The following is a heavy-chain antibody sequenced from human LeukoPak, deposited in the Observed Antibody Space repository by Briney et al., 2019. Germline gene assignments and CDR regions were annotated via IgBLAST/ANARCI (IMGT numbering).Heavy chain of an antibody. V-gene: IGHV3-30*18. J-gene: IGHJ4*02. CDR1: GLTFSNYG. CDR3: AKDYDYGDYAADY. CDR2: ISYDGSNK. D-gene: IGHD4-17*01. Sequence: PGGSLRLSCAASGLTFSNYGMHWVRQAPGKGLEWVTFISYDGSNKYYADSVKGRFTISRDNSKNTLYLQMNSLRAEDTALYYCAKDYDYGDYAADYWGQGTLVTVSS.